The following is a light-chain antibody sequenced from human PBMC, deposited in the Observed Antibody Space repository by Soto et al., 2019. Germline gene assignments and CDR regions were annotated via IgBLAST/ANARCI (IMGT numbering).Light chain of an antibody. CDR2: EVV. V-gene: IGLV2-14*01. Sequence: QSELTQPASVSGSPGQSITISCTGTSSDVGGYTYVSWYQQRPGKAPKLIIFEVVNRPSGVSNRFSGSKSGNTASLTISGLQAEDGADYYCTSYTSSSTYVFGTGTKLTVL. J-gene: IGLJ1*01. CDR1: SSDVGGYTY. CDR3: TSYTSSSTYV.